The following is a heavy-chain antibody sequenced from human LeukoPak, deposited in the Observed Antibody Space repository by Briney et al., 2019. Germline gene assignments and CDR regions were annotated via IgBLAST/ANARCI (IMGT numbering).Heavy chain of an antibody. CDR2: ISSSSSYI. CDR1: GFTFSNYW. CDR3: ARDSGIYYGFDAFDI. D-gene: IGHD1-26*01. Sequence: GGSLRLSCEASGFTFSNYWMHWVRQAPGKGLEWVSSISSSSSYIYYADSVKGRFTISRDNAKNSLYLQMNSLRAEDTAVYYCARDSGIYYGFDAFDIWGQGTMVTVSS. V-gene: IGHV3-21*01. J-gene: IGHJ3*02.